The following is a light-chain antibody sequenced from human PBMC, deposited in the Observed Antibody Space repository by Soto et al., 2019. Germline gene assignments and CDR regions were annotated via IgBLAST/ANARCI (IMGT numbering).Light chain of an antibody. CDR2: GAS. CDR1: QNVSSSY. V-gene: IGKV3D-20*02. J-gene: IGKJ5*01. Sequence: EIVLTQAPATLSLCPGISAALSCMISQNVSSSYLTWYQQKGGQAPRLIIYGASSRATGTPDRFSGSGSGADFNLPVSRLEPEDFVVYYCEQRHMWPISFGQGTRLEIK. CDR3: EQRHMWPIS.